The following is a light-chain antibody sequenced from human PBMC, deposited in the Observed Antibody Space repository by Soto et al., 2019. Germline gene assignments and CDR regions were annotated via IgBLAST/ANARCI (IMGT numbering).Light chain of an antibody. CDR2: GAS. V-gene: IGKV3-20*01. Sequence: EIVLTQSPGTLSLSPGERATLSCRASQSVSSSYLAWYQQKPGQAPRLLIYGASSRATGIPDRFSGSGSGTHFTLTISRLEPEDFAVYYCQQYGSSPWTFGRGTKVEIK. CDR3: QQYGSSPWT. J-gene: IGKJ1*01. CDR1: QSVSSSY.